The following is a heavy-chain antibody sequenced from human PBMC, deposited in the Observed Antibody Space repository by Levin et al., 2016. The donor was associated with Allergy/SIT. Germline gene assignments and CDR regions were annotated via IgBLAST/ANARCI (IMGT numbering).Heavy chain of an antibody. CDR2: IYYSGST. V-gene: IGHV4-59*01. J-gene: IGHJ4*02. Sequence: WIRQPPGKGLEWIGYIYYSGSTNYNPSLKSRVTISVDTSKNQFSLKLSSVTAADTAVYYCARGWQLFAYWGQGILVTVSS. CDR3: ARGWQLFAY. D-gene: IGHD3-10*01.